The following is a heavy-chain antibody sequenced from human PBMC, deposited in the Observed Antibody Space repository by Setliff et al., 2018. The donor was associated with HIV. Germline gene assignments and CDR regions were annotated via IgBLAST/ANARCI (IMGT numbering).Heavy chain of an antibody. CDR2: IYYTGSN. Sequence: SETLSLTCNVSGGSISNNNFYWGWVRQPPGKGLEWIASIYYTGSNSYNPALKSRVAVSVDAVKSQFSLKVNSVTATDTAVYFCLRLYRGSSTEEKSDLWGQGILVTVSS. J-gene: IGHJ4*02. D-gene: IGHD4-4*01. CDR3: LRLYRGSSTEEKSDL. V-gene: IGHV4-39*07. CDR1: GGSISNNNFY.